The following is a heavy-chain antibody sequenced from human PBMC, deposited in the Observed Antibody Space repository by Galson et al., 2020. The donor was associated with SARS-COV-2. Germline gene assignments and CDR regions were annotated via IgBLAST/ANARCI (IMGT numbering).Heavy chain of an antibody. J-gene: IGHJ4*02. CDR2: TYSRSKWYN. V-gene: IGHV6-1*01. Sequence: ASETLSLTCAISGDSVPSNSAAWNWIRQSPSRGLEWLGRTYSRSKWYNDYAVSVKSRITINPDTSKNQFSLQLNSVTPEDTAVYYCARAAMEQQLVFDYWGQGTLVTVSS. D-gene: IGHD6-13*01. CDR3: ARAAMEQQLVFDY. CDR1: GDSVPSNSAA.